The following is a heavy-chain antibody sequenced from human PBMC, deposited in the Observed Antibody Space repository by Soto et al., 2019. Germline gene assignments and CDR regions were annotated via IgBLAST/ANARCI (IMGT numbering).Heavy chain of an antibody. J-gene: IGHJ6*02. CDR3: TMNYLFYYYYYGMDV. Sequence: EVQLVESGGGLVKPGGSLRLSCAASGFTFSNAWMNWVRQAPGKGLEWVGRIKSKTDGGTTDYAAPVKGRFTISRDNSKNTLYLKMNSLKTEDTAVYYCTMNYLFYYYYYGMDVWGQGTTVTVSS. D-gene: IGHD1-7*01. CDR1: GFTFSNAW. V-gene: IGHV3-15*07. CDR2: IKSKTDGGTT.